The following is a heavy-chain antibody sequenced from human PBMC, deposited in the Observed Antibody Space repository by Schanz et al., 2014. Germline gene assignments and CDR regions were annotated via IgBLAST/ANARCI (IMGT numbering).Heavy chain of an antibody. CDR3: ARDLPRTFLFDY. Sequence: EVQLLESGGGLVQPGGSLKLSCAASGLIFSNYVMSWVRQAPGKGLEWVSTIGTSGGTNYAESVKGRFTISRDNAKNSLYLQMDSLRAEDTAVYYCARDLPRTFLFDYWGQGTLVTVSS. J-gene: IGHJ4*02. V-gene: IGHV3-23*01. CDR2: IGTSGGT. CDR1: GLIFSNYV.